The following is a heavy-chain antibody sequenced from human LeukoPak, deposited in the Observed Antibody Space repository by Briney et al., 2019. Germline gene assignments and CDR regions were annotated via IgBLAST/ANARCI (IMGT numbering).Heavy chain of an antibody. D-gene: IGHD1-26*01. CDR1: GYTFTSYY. J-gene: IGHJ4*02. V-gene: IGHV1-46*01. CDR2: INPSGGST. CDR3: ARPGIVGATQYYFDY. Sequence: ASVKVSCKASGYTFTSYYMHWVRQAPGQGLEWMGIINPSGGSTSYAQKFQGRVTMTRDTSTSTVYMELSSLRSEDTAVYYCARPGIVGATQYYFDYWGQGTLVTVSS.